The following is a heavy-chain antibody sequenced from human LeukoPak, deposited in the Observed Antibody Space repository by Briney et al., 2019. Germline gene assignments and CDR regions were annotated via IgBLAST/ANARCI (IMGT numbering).Heavy chain of an antibody. CDR2: IYYSGST. CDR1: GGSMSSNY. CDR3: ARDSSSFNFDY. V-gene: IGHV4-59*01. J-gene: IGHJ4*02. D-gene: IGHD6-6*01. Sequence: PSKTLSLTCTVSGGSMSSNYWSWIRQPPGKGLEWIGYIYYSGSTNYNPSLKSRVTISVDTSKNQFSLKLSSVTAADTAVYYCARDSSSFNFDYWGQGTLVTVSS.